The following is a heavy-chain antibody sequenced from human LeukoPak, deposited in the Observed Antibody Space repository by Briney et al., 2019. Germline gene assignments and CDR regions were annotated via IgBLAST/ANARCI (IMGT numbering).Heavy chain of an antibody. D-gene: IGHD3-10*01. CDR2: IYHSGST. CDR3: ARDSGTTGEVKFDP. Sequence: PSETLSLTCTVSGYSISSGYHWGWIRQPPGKGLEWIGSIYHSGSTYYNPSLKSRVTISVDTSKNQFSLKLSSVTAADTAVYYCARDSGTTGEVKFDPWGQGTLVTVSS. V-gene: IGHV4-38-2*02. J-gene: IGHJ5*02. CDR1: GYSISSGYH.